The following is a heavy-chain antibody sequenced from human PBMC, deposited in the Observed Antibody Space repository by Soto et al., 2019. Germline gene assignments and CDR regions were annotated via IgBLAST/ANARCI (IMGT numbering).Heavy chain of an antibody. V-gene: IGHV1-69*04. J-gene: IGHJ4*02. CDR3: ARDMGYCSSTSCLGGFDY. Sequence: GTSVKVSCKASGGTFSSNTSRWVRQAPGQGLEWMGRIIPILGIANYAQKFQGRVTITADKSTSTAYMELSSLRSEDTAVYYCARDMGYCSSTSCLGGFDYWGQGTLVTVSS. CDR2: IIPILGIA. CDR1: GGTFSSNT. D-gene: IGHD2-2*01.